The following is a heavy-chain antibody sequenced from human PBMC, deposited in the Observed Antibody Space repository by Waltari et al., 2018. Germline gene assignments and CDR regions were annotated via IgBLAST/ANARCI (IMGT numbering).Heavy chain of an antibody. CDR2: IYTSGST. CDR1: GGSISSGSYY. J-gene: IGHJ6*03. V-gene: IGHV4-61*02. Sequence: QVQLQESGPGLVKPSQTLSLTCTVSGGSISSGSYYWSWIRQPAGKGLEWIGRIYTSGSTNYNPSLKSRVTISVDTSKNQFSLKLSSVTAADTAVYYCARELRETHHYYYYYMDVWGKGTTVTVSS. CDR3: ARELRETHHYYYYYMDV.